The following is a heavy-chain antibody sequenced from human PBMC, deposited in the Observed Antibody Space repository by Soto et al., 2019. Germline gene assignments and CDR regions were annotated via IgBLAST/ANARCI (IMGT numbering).Heavy chain of an antibody. V-gene: IGHV3-33*01. J-gene: IGHJ6*02. CDR3: ARRQISPPTRGAASARGGMDV. CDR2: IWNDGNGY. D-gene: IGHD6-13*01. CDR1: GFTFNNYG. Sequence: QVQLVESGGGVVQPGRSLRLSCAASGFTFNNYGMHWVRQAPGKGLEWVAVIWNDGNGYYYANSVKGRFTISRDNSKNTLYLKMSSLRAEDTAVYYCARRQISPPTRGAASARGGMDVWGQGTTVTVSS.